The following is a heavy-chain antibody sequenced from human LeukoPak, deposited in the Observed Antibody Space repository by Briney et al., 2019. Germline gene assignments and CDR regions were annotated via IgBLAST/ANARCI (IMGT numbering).Heavy chain of an antibody. D-gene: IGHD2-2*01. CDR2: INPNSGGT. CDR1: GYTFTGYY. V-gene: IGHV1-2*02. Sequence: ASVKVSCKAPGYTFTGYYMRWVRQAPGQGLEWMGWINPNSGGTNYAQKFQGRVTMTRDTSISTAYMELSRLRSDDTAVYYCARDRTYCSSTSCYTEFDYWGQGTLVTVSS. J-gene: IGHJ4*02. CDR3: ARDRTYCSSTSCYTEFDY.